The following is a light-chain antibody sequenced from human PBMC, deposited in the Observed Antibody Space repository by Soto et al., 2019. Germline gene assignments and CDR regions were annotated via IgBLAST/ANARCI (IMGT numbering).Light chain of an antibody. Sequence: DIQMTQSPSSLSASVGDRVTITCRASQSISSYLNWYQHKPGKAPKLLIYAASSLQSGVPSRFSGSGSGTDFTLTISSLQPEDFATYYCQQANSFPLTFGGGTKVEIK. CDR1: QSISSY. CDR2: AAS. J-gene: IGKJ4*01. V-gene: IGKV1-39*01. CDR3: QQANSFPLT.